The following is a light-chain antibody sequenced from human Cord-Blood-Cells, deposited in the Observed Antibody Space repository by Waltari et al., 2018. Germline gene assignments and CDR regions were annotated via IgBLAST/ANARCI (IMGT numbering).Light chain of an antibody. J-gene: IGLJ3*02. Sequence: QSALTQPASVSGSPGQSITIPCTGTSSDVGCYNLVSWYQQHPGKAPKLMIYEGSKWPSGVSNRFSGSKSGNTASLTISGLQAEDEADYYCCSYAGSSTWVFGGGTKLTVL. CDR3: CSYAGSSTWV. CDR2: EGS. CDR1: SSDVGCYNL. V-gene: IGLV2-23*01.